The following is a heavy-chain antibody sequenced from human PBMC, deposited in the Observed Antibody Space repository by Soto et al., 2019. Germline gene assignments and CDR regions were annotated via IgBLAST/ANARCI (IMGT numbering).Heavy chain of an antibody. J-gene: IGHJ5*02. CDR2: INHSGST. V-gene: IGHV4-34*01. D-gene: IGHD2-15*01. CDR1: GGSFSGYY. Sequence: SETLSLTCDVYGGSFSGYYWSWIRQPPGKGLEWIGEINHSGSTSYNPSLKSRVTISLDTSKNQFSLKLNSVTAADTALYYCARNFKDIVVVVAARKTVNWFDPWGQGTLVTVSS. CDR3: ARNFKDIVVVVAARKTVNWFDP.